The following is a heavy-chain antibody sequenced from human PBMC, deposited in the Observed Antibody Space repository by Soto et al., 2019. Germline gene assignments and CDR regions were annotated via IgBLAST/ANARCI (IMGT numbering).Heavy chain of an antibody. CDR1: GGSISSSNW. J-gene: IGHJ6*02. Sequence: PSETLSLTCAVSGGSISSSNWWSWVRQPPGKGLEWIGEIYHSGSTNYNPSLKSRVTISVDKSKNQFSLKLSSVTAADTAVYYCAREERRFGSYYYYGMDVWGQGTTVTVSS. CDR3: AREERRFGSYYYYGMDV. CDR2: IYHSGST. D-gene: IGHD3-10*01. V-gene: IGHV4-4*02.